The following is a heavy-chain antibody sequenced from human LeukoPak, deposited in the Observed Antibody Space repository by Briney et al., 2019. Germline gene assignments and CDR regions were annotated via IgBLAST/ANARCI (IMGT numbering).Heavy chain of an antibody. V-gene: IGHV1-18*01. D-gene: IGHD2-2*01. CDR2: ISAYNGNT. CDR1: GYTFTSYG. Sequence: ASVKVSCKASGYTFTSYGISWVRQAPGQGLEWMGWISAYNGNTNYAQKLQGRVTMTTDTSTSTAYMELRSLRSDDTAVYYCARDPTVVPAASTGYYFDCWGQGTLVTVSS. CDR3: ARDPTVVPAASTGYYFDC. J-gene: IGHJ4*02.